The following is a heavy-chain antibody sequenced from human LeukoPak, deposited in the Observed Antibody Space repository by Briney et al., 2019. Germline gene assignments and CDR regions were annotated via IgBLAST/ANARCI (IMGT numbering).Heavy chain of an antibody. V-gene: IGHV3-66*01. CDR1: GFTVSSNY. CDR2: IYSGGST. Sequence: GGSLRLSCAASGFTVSSNYMSWVRQAPGKGLEWVSVIYSGGSTYYADSVKGRFTISRDNSKNTLYLQMNSLRAEDTAVYYCARSSGSYYGGHAFDIWGQGTMVTVSS. J-gene: IGHJ3*02. D-gene: IGHD1-26*01. CDR3: ARSSGSYYGGHAFDI.